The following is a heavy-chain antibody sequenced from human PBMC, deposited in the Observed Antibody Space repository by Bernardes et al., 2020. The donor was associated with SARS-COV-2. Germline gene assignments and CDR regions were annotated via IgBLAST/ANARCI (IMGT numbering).Heavy chain of an antibody. CDR1: GYTFTGYY. D-gene: IGHD3-10*01. V-gene: IGHV1-2*02. Sequence: ASVQVSCKASGYTFTGYYMHWVRQAPGQGLEWMGWINPTSGGTTYAQKFQGRVTMTRDTSISTAYMELSRLRSDDTAVYYCARVWTRQAEYFQHWGQGTLVTVSS. CDR3: ARVWTRQAEYFQH. J-gene: IGHJ1*01. CDR2: INPTSGGT.